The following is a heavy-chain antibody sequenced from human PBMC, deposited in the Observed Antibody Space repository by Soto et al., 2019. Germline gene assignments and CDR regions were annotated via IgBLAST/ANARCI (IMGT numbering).Heavy chain of an antibody. CDR1: GYTFTQHY. CDR2: INPNSGNT. Sequence: SVKLSCKASGYTFTQHYLQWLRQATGQGLEWMGWINPNSGNTGYAQKFQGRVTMTRNTSISTAYMELSRLRSEDTAVYYCASAAYCNNGVCYTNWFDPWGQGTLVTVSS. V-gene: IGHV1-8*01. J-gene: IGHJ5*02. CDR3: ASAAYCNNGVCYTNWFDP. D-gene: IGHD2-8*01.